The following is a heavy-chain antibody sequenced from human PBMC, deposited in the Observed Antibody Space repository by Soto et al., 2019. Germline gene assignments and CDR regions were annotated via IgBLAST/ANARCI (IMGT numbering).Heavy chain of an antibody. CDR3: AIHVNLPLAGTGFVS. CDR2: IPYSGST. D-gene: IGHD6-19*01. CDR1: GGSINSGSISGNSYF. Sequence: SETLSLTCTVSGGSINSGSISGNSYFWGWIRQSQAKGLEGIAFIPYSGSTNYNPSLRSRVTMSIDTSQEQFSLKLSSVTATDTAVYYCAIHVNLPLAGTGFVSWGRGTLVTVSS. V-gene: IGHV4-61*05. J-gene: IGHJ4*02.